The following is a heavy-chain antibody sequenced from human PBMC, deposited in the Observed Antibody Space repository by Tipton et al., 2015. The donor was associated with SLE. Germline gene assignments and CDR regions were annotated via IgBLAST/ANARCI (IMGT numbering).Heavy chain of an antibody. CDR3: GRGVYSESSVGMDV. D-gene: IGHD6-19*01. J-gene: IGHJ6*02. CDR1: GFTFSSYW. V-gene: IGHV3-74*01. Sequence: SLRLSCAASGFTFSSYWMHWVRQATGKGLVWISRISRDGSTTYYTDSVKGRFTISRDNAKNTVYLQMNSLSGDDTAVYYCGRGVYSESSVGMDVWGQGTTVTVSS. CDR2: ISRDGSTT.